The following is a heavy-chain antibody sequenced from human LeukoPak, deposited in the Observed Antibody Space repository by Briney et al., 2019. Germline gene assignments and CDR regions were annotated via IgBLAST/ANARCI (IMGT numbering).Heavy chain of an antibody. CDR2: ISGSGGST. CDR3: AGDYCSTTSCRFDY. D-gene: IGHD2-2*01. CDR1: GFTFSSYA. J-gene: IGHJ4*02. V-gene: IGHV3-23*01. Sequence: GGSLRLSCAASGFTFSSYAMSWVRQAPGKGLEWVSAISGSGGSTYYADSVKGRFTISRDNSKNTLYLQMNSLRAEDTAVYYCAGDYCSTTSCRFDYWGQGTLVTVSS.